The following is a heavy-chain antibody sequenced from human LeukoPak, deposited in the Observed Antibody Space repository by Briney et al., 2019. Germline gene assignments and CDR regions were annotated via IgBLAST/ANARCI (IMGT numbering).Heavy chain of an antibody. Sequence: ASVKVSCKASGYTFTSYYMHWVRQAPGPGLEWMGIINPSGGSTSYAQKFQGRVTMTRGMSTSTVYMELRSLRSEDTAVYYCARDWVGALDYWGQGTLVTVSS. D-gene: IGHD1-26*01. CDR3: ARDWVGALDY. V-gene: IGHV1-46*01. J-gene: IGHJ4*02. CDR1: GYTFTSYY. CDR2: INPSGGST.